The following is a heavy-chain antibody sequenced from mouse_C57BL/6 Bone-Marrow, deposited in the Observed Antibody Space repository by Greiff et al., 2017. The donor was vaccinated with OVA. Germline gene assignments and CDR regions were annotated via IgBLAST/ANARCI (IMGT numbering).Heavy chain of an antibody. V-gene: IGHV5-17*01. CDR2: ISSGSSTI. J-gene: IGHJ2*01. CDR3: ARTGLDYFDY. Sequence: DVKLVESGGGLVKPGGSLKLSCAASGFTFSDYGMHWVRQAPETGLEWVAYISSGSSTIYYADTVKGRFTISRDNAKNTLFLQMTSLRSEDTAMYYCARTGLDYFDYWGQGTTLTVSS. CDR1: GFTFSDYG.